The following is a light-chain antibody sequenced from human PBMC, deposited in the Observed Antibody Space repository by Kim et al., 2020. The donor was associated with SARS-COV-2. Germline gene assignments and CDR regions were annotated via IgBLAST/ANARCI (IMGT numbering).Light chain of an antibody. CDR3: AAWDDSLNGWV. CDR1: SSNIGNNA. J-gene: IGLJ3*02. V-gene: IGLV1-36*01. CDR2: YDD. Sequence: RQRVTISCSGSSSNIGNNAVNWYQQFPGKAPKLLIYYDDLLPSGVSDRFSGSKSGTSASLAISGLQSEDEADYYCAAWDDSLNGWVFGGGTKLTVL.